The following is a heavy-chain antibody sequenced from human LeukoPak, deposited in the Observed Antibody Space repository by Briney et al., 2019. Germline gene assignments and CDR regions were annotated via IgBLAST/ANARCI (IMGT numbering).Heavy chain of an antibody. CDR3: AREAYGSGSPLDY. V-gene: IGHV5-51*01. CDR2: IYPGDSET. Sequence: GESLKISCKGSGYSLSSYWIGWVRQMPGKGLEWMGIIYPGDSETRYSPSFQGQVTISADKSISTAYLQWSSLKASDTAMYYCAREAYGSGSPLDYWGQGTLVTVSS. D-gene: IGHD3-10*01. CDR1: GYSLSSYW. J-gene: IGHJ4*02.